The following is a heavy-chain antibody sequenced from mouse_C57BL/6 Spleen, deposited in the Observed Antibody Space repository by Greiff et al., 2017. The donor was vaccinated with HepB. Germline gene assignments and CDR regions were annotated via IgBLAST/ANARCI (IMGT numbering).Heavy chain of an antibody. CDR1: GYTFTDYE. V-gene: IGHV1-15*01. J-gene: IGHJ2*01. CDR2: IDPETGGT. CDR3: TREEELLPYYFDY. D-gene: IGHD1-1*01. Sequence: VQLQQSGAELVRPGASVTLSCKASGYTFTDYEMHWVKQTPVHGLEWIGAIDPETGGTAYNQKFKGKAILTAEKSSSTAYMELRSLTSEDSAVYYCTREEELLPYYFDYWGQGTTLTVSS.